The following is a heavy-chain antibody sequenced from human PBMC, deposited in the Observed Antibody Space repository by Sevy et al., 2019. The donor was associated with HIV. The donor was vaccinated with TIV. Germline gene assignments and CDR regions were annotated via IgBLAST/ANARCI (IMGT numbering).Heavy chain of an antibody. J-gene: IGHJ5*02. CDR3: ASDSRGYADYDH. D-gene: IGHD3-16*01. V-gene: IGHV3-7*01. Sequence: GESLKISCAASGFTFTTYWMTWVRQAPGQGLEWVANIQEDGSAKYDLNSVKSRFTISRDNAKNSLYLQVNSLRAEDTAVYYCASDSRGYADYDHWGQGTLVTVSS. CDR2: IQEDGSAK. CDR1: GFTFTTYW.